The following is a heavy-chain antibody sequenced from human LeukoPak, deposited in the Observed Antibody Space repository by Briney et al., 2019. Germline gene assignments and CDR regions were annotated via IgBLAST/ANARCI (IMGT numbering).Heavy chain of an antibody. CDR2: ISSSGSTI. J-gene: IGHJ4*02. V-gene: IGHV3-11*01. CDR1: GFTFSDYY. CDR3: ARIILGPRDSSGPDY. Sequence: GGSLRLSCAASGFTFSDYYMSWIRQAPGKGLGWVSYISSSGSTIYYADSVKGRFTISRDNAKNSLYLQMNSLRAEDTAVYYCARIILGPRDSSGPDYWGQGTLVTVSS. D-gene: IGHD3-22*01.